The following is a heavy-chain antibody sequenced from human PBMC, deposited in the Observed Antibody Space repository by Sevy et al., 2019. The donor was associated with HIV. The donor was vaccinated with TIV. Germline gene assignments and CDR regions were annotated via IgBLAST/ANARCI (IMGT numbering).Heavy chain of an antibody. Sequence: GESLKISCAASGFTFISFTMNWVRRAPGKGLEWVSSISNSPSYIYYADSVKGRFTISRDNAKNALYLQMDSLRVEDAAVYYCARRGGLTDEGFDIWGQGTMVTVSS. D-gene: IGHD3-16*01. V-gene: IGHV3-21*01. J-gene: IGHJ3*02. CDR1: GFTFISFT. CDR2: ISNSPSYI. CDR3: ARRGGLTDEGFDI.